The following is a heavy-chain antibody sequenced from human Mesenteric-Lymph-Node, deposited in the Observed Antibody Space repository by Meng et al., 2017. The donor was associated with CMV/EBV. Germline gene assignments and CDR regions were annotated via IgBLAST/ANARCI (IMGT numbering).Heavy chain of an antibody. CDR1: GFTFSSYW. Sequence: GGSLRLSCVASGFTFSSYWMTWVRQAPGKGLEWVANIKQDGSEKDYVDSVKGRFTISRDNAENSLYLQMSSLRVEDTALYYCARGYCRGSNCAFDSWGQGTLVTVSS. V-gene: IGHV3-7*01. CDR3: ARGYCRGSNCAFDS. D-gene: IGHD2-15*01. CDR2: IKQDGSEK. J-gene: IGHJ5*01.